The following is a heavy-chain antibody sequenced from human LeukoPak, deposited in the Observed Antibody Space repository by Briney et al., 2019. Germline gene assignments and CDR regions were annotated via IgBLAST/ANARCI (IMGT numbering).Heavy chain of an antibody. V-gene: IGHV1-18*01. CDR3: ARVYSSAFDH. CDR1: GYTFTSYD. CDR2: ISAFNDNT. J-gene: IGHJ4*02. D-gene: IGHD3-10*01. Sequence: ASVKVSCKASGYTFTSYDIVWVRQAPGQGLEWMGWISAFNDNTNNAQKVQGRVTMTTDTSTSTAYMELRSLTSDDTAMYYCARVYSSAFDHWGQGTLATVTS.